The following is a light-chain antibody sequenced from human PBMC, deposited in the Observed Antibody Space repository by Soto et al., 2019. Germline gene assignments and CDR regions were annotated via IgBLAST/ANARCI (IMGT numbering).Light chain of an antibody. CDR3: CSYAGSSTWM. V-gene: IGLV2-23*01. CDR1: SSDVGSYNF. J-gene: IGLJ3*02. CDR2: EGN. Sequence: QSALTQPASVSGSPGQSITISCTGTSSDVGSYNFVSWYQQHPGKAPKLMIYEGNKRPAGVSNRFSGSKSGNTASLTISGLQAEDEADYHCCSYAGSSTWMFGGGTKLTVL.